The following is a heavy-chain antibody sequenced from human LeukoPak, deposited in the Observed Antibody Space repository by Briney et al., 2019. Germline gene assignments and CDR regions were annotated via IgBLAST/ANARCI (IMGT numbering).Heavy chain of an antibody. CDR1: GFTISSYI. CDR3: ATDWGWYKFDF. D-gene: IGHD1-1*01. J-gene: IGHJ4*02. V-gene: IGHV3-23*01. Sequence: PGWFLSLCCVASGFTISSYIMSWVRQAPGRGLEWVSVICASGDGKYYADSVKGRFTISRDNSKNTLYLQMNSLRAEDAAMYHCATDWGWYKFDFWGQGTLVTVSS. CDR2: ICASGDGK.